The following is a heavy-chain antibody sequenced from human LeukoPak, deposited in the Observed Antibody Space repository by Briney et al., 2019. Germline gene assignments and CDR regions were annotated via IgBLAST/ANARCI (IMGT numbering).Heavy chain of an antibody. J-gene: IGHJ5*02. Sequence: SVKVSCKASGGTFSSYAISWVRQAPGQGLEWMGRIIPIFGTANYAQKFQGRVTITTDESTSTAYMELSSLRSEDAAVYYCARGPCSSTSCSRGGWFDPWGQGTLVTVSS. CDR2: IIPIFGTA. CDR3: ARGPCSSTSCSRGGWFDP. V-gene: IGHV1-69*05. CDR1: GGTFSSYA. D-gene: IGHD2-2*01.